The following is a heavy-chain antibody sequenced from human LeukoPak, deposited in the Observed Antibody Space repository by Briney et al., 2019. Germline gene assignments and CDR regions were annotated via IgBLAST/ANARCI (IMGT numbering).Heavy chain of an antibody. CDR3: AKDLSWWVTVDY. Sequence: AGSLRLSCAASGFPFSGNAVSWVRQAAGRGLEWVSGVGGDEKAHYTDSVRGRFTISRDNSKDTVSLQMNSLTVETTAVYYCAKDLSWWVTVDYWGQGDLVTVSS. J-gene: IGHJ4*02. V-gene: IGHV3-23*01. D-gene: IGHD2-21*02. CDR1: GFPFSGNA. CDR2: VGGDEKA.